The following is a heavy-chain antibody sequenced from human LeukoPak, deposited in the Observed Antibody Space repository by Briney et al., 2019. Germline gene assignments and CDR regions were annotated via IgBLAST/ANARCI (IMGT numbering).Heavy chain of an antibody. D-gene: IGHD5-24*01. CDR1: GDSINGHY. CDR2: IYYNGSV. J-gene: IGHJ2*01. CDR3: ARGRRDPL. Sequence: PSETLSLTCTVSGDSINGHYWSWIRQSPGKGLEWIGYIYYNGSVNYNPSLKSRVTMSVDTSKNQCFLKLNSVTAADTAVYYCARGRRDPLWGRGTLVTVSS. V-gene: IGHV4-59*11.